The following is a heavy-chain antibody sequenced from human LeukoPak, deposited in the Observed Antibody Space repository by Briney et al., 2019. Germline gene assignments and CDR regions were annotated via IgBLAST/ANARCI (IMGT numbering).Heavy chain of an antibody. D-gene: IGHD3-16*01. CDR3: AKFSRVGGEGLRNDY. CDR1: GFTFSSYA. Sequence: PGGSLRLSCAASGFTFSSYAMSWVRQAPGKGLEWVSAISGSGGSTYYADSVKGRFTISRDNSKNTLYLQMNSLRAEDTAVYYCAKFSRVGGEGLRNDYWGQGTLVTVSS. J-gene: IGHJ4*02. CDR2: ISGSGGST. V-gene: IGHV3-23*01.